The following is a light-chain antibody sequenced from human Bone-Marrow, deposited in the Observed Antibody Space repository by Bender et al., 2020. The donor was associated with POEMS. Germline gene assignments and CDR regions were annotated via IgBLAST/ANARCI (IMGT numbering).Light chain of an antibody. V-gene: IGLV2-14*01. CDR3: KGETTTHV. J-gene: IGLJ1*01. CDR1: GSDVGSFNY. Sequence: QSALTQPASVSGSPGQSITISCTGTGSDVGSFNYVSWYQQHPGKAPKLIIYEVSNRPSGVSNRFSGSKSGNTASLTISGLQGEDEADYYCKGETTTHVFGTGTKVTVL. CDR2: EVS.